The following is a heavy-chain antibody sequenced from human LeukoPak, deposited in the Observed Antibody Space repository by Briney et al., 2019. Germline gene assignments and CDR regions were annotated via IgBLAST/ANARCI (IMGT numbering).Heavy chain of an antibody. D-gene: IGHD2-15*01. J-gene: IGHJ4*02. CDR2: INPNSGGT. V-gene: IGHV1-2*02. Sequence: ASVKVSCKASGYTFTGYYIHWVRQAPGQGLEWMGWINPNSGGTNNAQKFQGRVTMTRDTSISTAYMGLSRLRSDDTAVYYCARAPGYLCSSSTCYESLSFDYWGQGTLVTVSS. CDR1: GYTFTGYY. CDR3: ARAPGYLCSSSTCYESLSFDY.